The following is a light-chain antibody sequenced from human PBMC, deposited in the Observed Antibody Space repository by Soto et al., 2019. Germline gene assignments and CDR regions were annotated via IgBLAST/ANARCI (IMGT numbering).Light chain of an antibody. CDR2: GAS. CDR3: QQYGSLSWA. J-gene: IGKJ1*01. CDR1: QSVGSDF. Sequence: EIVLTQSPGTLSLSPGEGATLSCRASQSVGSDFLAWYQQRPGQPPRILIFGASGRAAGIPDRFSGSGSGTDFTLTISRLEPEDFAVYYCQQYGSLSWAFGQGTKVDIK. V-gene: IGKV3-20*01.